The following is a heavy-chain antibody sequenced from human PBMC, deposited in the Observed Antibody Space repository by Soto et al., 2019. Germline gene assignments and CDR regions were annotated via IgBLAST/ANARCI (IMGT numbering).Heavy chain of an antibody. CDR2: INWDSGDI. D-gene: IGHD3-16*01. CDR3: AKDTAPGFYDANRHLDY. Sequence: EVQLVESGGGLVQPGGSLRLSCAASGFTFSNYWMHWVRQVPGKGLEWVSGINWDSGDIGYADSVKGRFTISRDNAKTSLYLQMTSLKTEDTALYYCAKDTAPGFYDANRHLDYWGQGTPVTVSS. J-gene: IGHJ4*02. V-gene: IGHV3-9*01. CDR1: GFTFSNYW.